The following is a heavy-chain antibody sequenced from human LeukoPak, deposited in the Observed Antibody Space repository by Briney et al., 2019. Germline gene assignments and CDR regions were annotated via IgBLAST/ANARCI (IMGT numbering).Heavy chain of an antibody. V-gene: IGHV4-31*03. D-gene: IGHD1-14*01. CDR2: IYYSGST. J-gene: IGHJ4*02. CDR1: GGSISSGGYY. Sequence: SETPSLTCTVSGGSISSGGYYWSWIRQHPGKGLEWIGYIYYSGSTYYNPSLKSRVTISVDTSKNQFSLKLSSVTAADTAVYYCAREKSMDPTIDYWGQGTLVTVPS. CDR3: AREKSMDPTIDY.